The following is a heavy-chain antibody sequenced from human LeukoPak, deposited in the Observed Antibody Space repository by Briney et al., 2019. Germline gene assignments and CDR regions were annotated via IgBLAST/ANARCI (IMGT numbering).Heavy chain of an antibody. V-gene: IGHV3-30*18. CDR2: ISYDGSKE. Sequence: GGSLRLSCAASGFTFRSYGMHWVRQAPGKGLEWVAVISYDGSKEFYAGSVKGRFTITRDNSNNTLYLQMNSLRAEDTAVYFCAKDPVGSLEYYFDYWGRGTLVTVSS. CDR1: GFTFRSYG. D-gene: IGHD1-26*01. J-gene: IGHJ4*02. CDR3: AKDPVGSLEYYFDY.